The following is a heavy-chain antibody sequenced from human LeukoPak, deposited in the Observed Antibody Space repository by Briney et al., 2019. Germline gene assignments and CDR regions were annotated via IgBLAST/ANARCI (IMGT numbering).Heavy chain of an antibody. CDR1: GFTFSSYG. CDR2: IWYDGSNK. V-gene: IGHV3-30*02. CDR3: AKELLSSPTAEDAFDI. J-gene: IGHJ3*02. D-gene: IGHD1-14*01. Sequence: GGSLRLSCAASGFTFSSYGMHWVRQAPGKGLEWVAVIWYDGSNKYYADSVKGRFTISRDNSKNTLYLQMNSLRAEDTAVYYCAKELLSSPTAEDAFDIWGQGTMVTVSS.